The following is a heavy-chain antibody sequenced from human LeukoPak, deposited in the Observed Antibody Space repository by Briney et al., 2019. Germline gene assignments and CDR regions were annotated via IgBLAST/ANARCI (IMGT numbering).Heavy chain of an antibody. CDR3: ANRNCTGGSCYGFDP. CDR2: INPNSGGT. D-gene: IGHD2-15*01. J-gene: IGHJ5*02. Sequence: ASVKVSCKASGYTFTGYYMHWVRQAPGQGIEWMGWINPNSGGTNYAQKFQGRVTMTRHTSISTAYMELSRLRSDDTAVYYCANRNCTGGSCYGFDPWGQGTLVTVSS. V-gene: IGHV1-2*02. CDR1: GYTFTGYY.